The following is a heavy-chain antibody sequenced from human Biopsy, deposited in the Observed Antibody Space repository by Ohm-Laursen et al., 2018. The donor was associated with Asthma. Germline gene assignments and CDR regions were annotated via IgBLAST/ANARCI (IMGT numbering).Heavy chain of an antibody. CDR2: INSVFGTT. V-gene: IGHV1-69*13. J-gene: IGHJ4*02. Sequence: GASVKVSCKSLGGTFNTYVIGWVRQAPGQGLKWMGGINSVFGTTTYPQKFQGRVTITADDSTSTVYMELSSLRSEDTAVYYCAQKAGSCISRTCYSLDFWGQGTLVTVSS. D-gene: IGHD2-2*01. CDR1: GGTFNTYV. CDR3: AQKAGSCISRTCYSLDF.